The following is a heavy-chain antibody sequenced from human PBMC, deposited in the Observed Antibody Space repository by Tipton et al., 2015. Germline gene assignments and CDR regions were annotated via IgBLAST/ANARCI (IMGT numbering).Heavy chain of an antibody. V-gene: IGHV3-7*05. J-gene: IGHJ4*02. CDR2: IKQDAGEK. CDR3: ARAVAGTFDY. D-gene: IGHD6-19*01. Sequence: SLRLSCAASGFKFSAFWMNWVRQAPGKGLEWVANIKQDAGEKTYVDSVRGRFTISRDNGNTSLFLQMNNLRPEDTAVYYCARAVAGTFDYWGQGTLVTVSS. CDR1: GFKFSAFW.